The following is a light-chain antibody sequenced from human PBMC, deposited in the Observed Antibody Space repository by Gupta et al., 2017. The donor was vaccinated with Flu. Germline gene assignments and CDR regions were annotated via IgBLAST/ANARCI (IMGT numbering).Light chain of an antibody. CDR2: AAS. J-gene: IGKJ4*01. CDR3: QQSYSTPRT. CDR1: QSISSY. Sequence: PSSLSASVGDRVTITCRASQSISSYLNWFQQKPGKAPKLLIYAASSLQSGFPSRFSGSGSGTDFTLTISSLQPEDFATYYCQQSYSTPRTFGGGTXVEIK. V-gene: IGKV1-39*01.